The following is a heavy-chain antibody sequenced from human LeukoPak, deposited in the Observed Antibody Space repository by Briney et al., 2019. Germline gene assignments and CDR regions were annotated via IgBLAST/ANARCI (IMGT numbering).Heavy chain of an antibody. D-gene: IGHD6-13*01. Sequence: ASVKVSCKASGYTFTSYWIQWVRQAPGQGLEWMGLINPSDGSIAYAHGFQGRVAMTRDTSTSIVYMDLSSLRSEDTAVYYCAKAPRNSSTMLDYWGQGTLPTVSS. CDR3: AKAPRNSSTMLDY. J-gene: IGHJ4*02. CDR1: GYTFTSYW. V-gene: IGHV1-46*01. CDR2: INPSDGSI.